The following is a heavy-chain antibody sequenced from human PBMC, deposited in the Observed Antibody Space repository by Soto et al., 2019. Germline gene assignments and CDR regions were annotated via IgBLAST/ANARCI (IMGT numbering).Heavy chain of an antibody. V-gene: IGHV4-34*01. CDR3: ARGRHILGAFIAAF. D-gene: IGHD1-26*01. J-gene: IGHJ4*02. CDR1: GGSFSGYY. Sequence: SETLSLTCAVYGGSFSGYYWTWFRQPPGTGLEWIGEINHSGSTNYNPSLKSRVTISVDTSKNQFSLKLTSVTAADTAVYYCARGRHILGAFIAAFWGQGTPVT. CDR2: INHSGST.